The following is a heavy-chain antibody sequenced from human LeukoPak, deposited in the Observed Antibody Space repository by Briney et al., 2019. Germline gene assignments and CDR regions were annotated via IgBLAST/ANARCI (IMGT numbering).Heavy chain of an antibody. CDR1: GGSFSGYY. D-gene: IGHD3-22*01. CDR3: TRSSLDSSGPYLYFYR. CDR2: INHSGRT. Sequence: SETLSLTCAVYGGSFSGYYWCWIRQPPGKGLEWIGEINHSGRTNYNPPIKSRVTISVDASKNKFSRMLSSVTAAVTTVYYITRSSLDSSGPYLYFYRWGRGTLVSV. V-gene: IGHV4-34*01. J-gene: IGHJ2*01.